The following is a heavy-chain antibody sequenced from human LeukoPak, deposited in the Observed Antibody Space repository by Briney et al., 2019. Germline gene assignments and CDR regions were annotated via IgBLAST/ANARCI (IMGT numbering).Heavy chain of an antibody. J-gene: IGHJ5*02. CDR3: ARVHQRSVVPAAIPYNWFDP. CDR1: GGTFSSYT. CDR2: IIPILGIA. V-gene: IGHV1-69*02. D-gene: IGHD2-2*02. Sequence: SVKVSCKASGGTFSSYTISWVRQAPGQGLEWMGRIIPILGIANYAQKFQGRVTITADKSTSTAYMELSSLRSEDTAVYYRARVHQRSVVPAAIPYNWFDPWGQGTLVTVSS.